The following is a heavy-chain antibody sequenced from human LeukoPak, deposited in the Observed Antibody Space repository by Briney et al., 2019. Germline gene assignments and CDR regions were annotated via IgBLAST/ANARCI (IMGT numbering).Heavy chain of an antibody. Sequence: GGSLRLSCAASGFTFSSYGMHWVRQAPGKGLEWVAVIWYDGSNKYYADFVKGRFTISRDNSKNTLYLQMNSLRTEDTAVYYCAREGRAEYSSGWYLAYFEHWGQGTLVTVSS. V-gene: IGHV3-33*01. D-gene: IGHD6-19*01. CDR3: AREGRAEYSSGWYLAYFEH. CDR2: IWYDGSNK. CDR1: GFTFSSYG. J-gene: IGHJ4*02.